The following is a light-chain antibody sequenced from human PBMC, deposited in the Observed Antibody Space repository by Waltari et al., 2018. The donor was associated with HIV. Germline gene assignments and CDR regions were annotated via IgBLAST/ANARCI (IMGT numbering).Light chain of an antibody. CDR2: NTG. CDR3: LRCYGRSWV. CDR1: PGPVPSAFY. Sequence: QTVVTQEPSLTVSPGGTVTLTCASTPGPVPSAFYPTWFQQKPGQAPSALIYNTGNNNAWTPARCSGCHRRNKSALAQSGGQAEDEAEYYCLRCYGRSWVFGGATKLTV. V-gene: IGLV7-43*01. J-gene: IGLJ3*02.